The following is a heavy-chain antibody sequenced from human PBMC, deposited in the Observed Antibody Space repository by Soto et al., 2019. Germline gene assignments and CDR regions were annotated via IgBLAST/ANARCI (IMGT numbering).Heavy chain of an antibody. J-gene: IGHJ4*02. Sequence: GGSLRLSCAASGFIFSDQYMDWVRQAPGKGLEWVGRIRNKAKSYTTEYAASVKGRFTISRDDSKNSLYLQMNSLKTEDTAVYYCVRYVSGSYFYWGQGTLVTVSS. V-gene: IGHV3-72*01. CDR1: GFIFSDQY. CDR3: VRYVSGSYFY. D-gene: IGHD3-10*01. CDR2: IRNKAKSYTT.